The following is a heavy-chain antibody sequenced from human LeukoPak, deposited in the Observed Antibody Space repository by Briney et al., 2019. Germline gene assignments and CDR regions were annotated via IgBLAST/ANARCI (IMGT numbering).Heavy chain of an antibody. CDR1: GYTFTSYC. J-gene: IGHJ4*02. V-gene: IGHV1-46*01. CDR3: ARKWYYDSSGYYSFDY. Sequence: ASVKVSCKASGYTFTSYCMHWVRQAPGQGLEWMGIINPSGGSTSYAQKFQGRVTMTRDTSTSTVYMELSSLRSEDTAVYYCARKWYYDSSGYYSFDYWGQGTLVTVSS. CDR2: INPSGGST. D-gene: IGHD3-22*01.